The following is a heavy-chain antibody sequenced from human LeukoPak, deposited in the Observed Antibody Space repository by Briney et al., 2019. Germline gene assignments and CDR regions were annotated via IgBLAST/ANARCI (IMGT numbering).Heavy chain of an antibody. Sequence: ASVKVSCKASGYTFTGYYMHWVRQAPGQGLEWMGWINPNSGGTNYAQKFQGRVTMTRDTSISTAYMELSRLRSDDTAVYYCARCDYYYYYMEVWGKGTTVTVSS. CDR2: INPNSGGT. J-gene: IGHJ6*03. CDR3: ARCDYYYYYMEV. CDR1: GYTFTGYY. V-gene: IGHV1-2*02.